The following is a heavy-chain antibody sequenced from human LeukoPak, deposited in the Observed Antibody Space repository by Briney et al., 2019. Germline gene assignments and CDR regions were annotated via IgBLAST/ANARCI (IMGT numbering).Heavy chain of an antibody. CDR3: ARLSSRWYFSPDY. J-gene: IGHJ4*02. V-gene: IGHV4-31*03. CDR2: IYYSGST. D-gene: IGHD6-19*01. Sequence: SETLSLTYTVSGGSISSGGYYWSWIRQHPGKGLEWIGYIYYSGSTYYNPSLKSRVTISVDTSKNQFSLNLSSVTAADTAVYYCARLSSRWYFSPDYWGQGTLVTVSS. CDR1: GGSISSGGYY.